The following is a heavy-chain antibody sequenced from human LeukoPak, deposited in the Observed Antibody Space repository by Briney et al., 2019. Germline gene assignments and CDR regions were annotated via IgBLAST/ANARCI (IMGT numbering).Heavy chain of an antibody. J-gene: IGHJ3*02. V-gene: IGHV1-69*05. Sequence: ASVKVSCKASGYTFTSYGISWVRQAPGQGLEWMGGIIPIFGTANYAQKFQGRVTITTDESTSTAYMELSSLRSEDTAVYYCAREFPMAFDIWGQGTMVTVSS. D-gene: IGHD2-2*01. CDR3: AREFPMAFDI. CDR2: IIPIFGTA. CDR1: GYTFTSYG.